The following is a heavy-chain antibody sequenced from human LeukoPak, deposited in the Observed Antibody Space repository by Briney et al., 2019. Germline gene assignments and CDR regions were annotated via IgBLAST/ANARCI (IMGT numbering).Heavy chain of an antibody. V-gene: IGHV4-59*01. CDR3: ARGPPGHYDPIGWFDP. Sequence: SETLSLTCTVSGGSISSYYWSWIRQPPGKGLEWIGYIYYCGSTNYNPSLKSRVTISVDTSKNQFSLKLSSVTAADTAVYYCARGPPGHYDPIGWFDPWGQGTLVTVSS. D-gene: IGHD4-17*01. J-gene: IGHJ5*02. CDR2: IYYCGST. CDR1: GGSISSYY.